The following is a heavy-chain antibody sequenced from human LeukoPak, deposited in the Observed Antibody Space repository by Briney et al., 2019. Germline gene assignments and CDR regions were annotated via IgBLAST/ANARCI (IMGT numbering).Heavy chain of an antibody. V-gene: IGHV3-7*01. D-gene: IGHD5-12*01. CDR3: ARDLGHSGYDLYDY. CDR2: MKHDGNEK. J-gene: IGHJ4*02. CDR1: GLTFSKYW. Sequence: QPGGSLRLSCVDSGLTFSKYWMNWVRQAPGKGLEWVANMKHDGNEKHYVDSVEGRFTISRDNAKSSLYLQMNNLRAEDTAVYYCARDLGHSGYDLYDYWGQGTLVTVSS.